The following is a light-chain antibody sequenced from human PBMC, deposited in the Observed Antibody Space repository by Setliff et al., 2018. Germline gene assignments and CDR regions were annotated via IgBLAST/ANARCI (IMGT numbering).Light chain of an antibody. Sequence: QSVLTQPLSASGTPGQRVTISCSGSSSNIGSNYVYWYQQLPGTAPKLLIYRNNQRPSGVPDRFSGSKSGTSASLAISGLRSEDEADYYCAAWDDSLSVVFGTGTKVTVL. CDR1: SSNIGSNY. CDR2: RNN. V-gene: IGLV1-47*01. CDR3: AAWDDSLSVV. J-gene: IGLJ1*01.